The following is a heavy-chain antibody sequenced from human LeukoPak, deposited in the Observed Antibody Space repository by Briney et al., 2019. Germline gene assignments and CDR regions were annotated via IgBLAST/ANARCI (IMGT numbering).Heavy chain of an antibody. CDR3: ARHLAGWELLFDY. J-gene: IGHJ4*02. CDR2: IYYSGST. D-gene: IGHD1-26*01. CDR1: GGSISRSRDY. V-gene: IGHV4-39*01. Sequence: SETLSLTCTVSGGSISRSRDYWGWIRQPPGKGLEWIGSIYYSGSTYYNPSLKSRVTIVVDTSKNQFSLKLSSVTAADTAVYYCARHLAGWELLFDYWGQGTLVTVSS.